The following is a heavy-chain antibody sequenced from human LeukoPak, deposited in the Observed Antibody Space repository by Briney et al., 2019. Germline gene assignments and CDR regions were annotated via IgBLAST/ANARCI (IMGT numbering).Heavy chain of an antibody. CDR2: MNPNTGNT. V-gene: IGHV1-8*01. Sequence: ASVKVSCKASGYTFTSYGINWVRQATGQGLEWMGWMNPNTGNTGYAQKFQGRVTMTRNTSISTAYMELSSLRSEDTAVYYRARGGWAAAYGNYWGQGTLVTVSS. J-gene: IGHJ4*02. CDR3: ARGGWAAAYGNY. D-gene: IGHD1-14*01. CDR1: GYTFTSYG.